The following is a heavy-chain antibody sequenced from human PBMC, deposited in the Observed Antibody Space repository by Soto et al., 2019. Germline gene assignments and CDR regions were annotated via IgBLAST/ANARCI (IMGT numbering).Heavy chain of an antibody. CDR3: ARLKIPGYSSGWYGTFDY. D-gene: IGHD6-19*01. CDR1: GGSISSYY. CDR2: IYYSGST. V-gene: IGHV4-59*01. Sequence: SETLSLTCTVSGGSISSYYWSWIRQPPGKGLEWIGYIYYSGSTNYNPSLKSRVTISVDTSKNQFSLKLSSVTAADTAVYYCARLKIPGYSSGWYGTFDYWGQGTLVTVSS. J-gene: IGHJ4*02.